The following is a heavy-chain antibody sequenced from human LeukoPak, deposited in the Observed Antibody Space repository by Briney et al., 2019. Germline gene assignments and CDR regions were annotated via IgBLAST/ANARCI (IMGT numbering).Heavy chain of an antibody. V-gene: IGHV1-2*06. Sequence: GASVKVSCKASGYTFTGYYMHWVRQAPGQGLEWMGRINPNSGGTNYAQKFQGRVTMTRDMSISTAYMELSRLRSDDTAVYYCARDWVNRWLGYRSSTSCAAFDYWGQGTLVTVSS. CDR2: INPNSGGT. J-gene: IGHJ4*02. CDR3: ARDWVNRWLGYRSSTSCAAFDY. D-gene: IGHD2-2*01. CDR1: GYTFTGYY.